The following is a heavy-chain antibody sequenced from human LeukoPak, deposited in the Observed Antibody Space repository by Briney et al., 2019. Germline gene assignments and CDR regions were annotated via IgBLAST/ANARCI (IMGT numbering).Heavy chain of an antibody. CDR2: INPNSGGT. CDR3: ASSAVVVVVAATEDNWFDP. Sequence: ASVKVSCKASGYTFTGYYMHWVRQAPGQGLEWMGWINPNSGGTNYAQKFQGRVTITADKSTSTAYMELSSLRSEDTAVYYCASSAVVVVVAATEDNWFDPWGQGTLVTVSS. J-gene: IGHJ5*02. V-gene: IGHV1-2*02. D-gene: IGHD2-15*01. CDR1: GYTFTGYY.